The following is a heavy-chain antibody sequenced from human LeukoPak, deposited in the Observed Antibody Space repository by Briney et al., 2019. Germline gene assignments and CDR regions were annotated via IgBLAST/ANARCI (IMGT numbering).Heavy chain of an antibody. V-gene: IGHV3-7*01. CDR3: ASAGLVYSSGWYLETPFDY. CDR2: IKQDGTEK. CDR1: GFTFTAYW. J-gene: IGHJ4*02. D-gene: IGHD6-13*01. Sequence: GESLRLSCAASGFTFTAYWMSWVRQAPGKGLEWVANIKQDGTEKYYVDSVKGRFTISRDNAKNSLYLQMNSLRAEDTAVYYCASAGLVYSSGWYLETPFDYWGQGTLVTVSS.